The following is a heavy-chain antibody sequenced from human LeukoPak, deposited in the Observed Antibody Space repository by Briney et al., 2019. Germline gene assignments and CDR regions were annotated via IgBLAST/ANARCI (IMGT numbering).Heavy chain of an antibody. V-gene: IGHV4-34*01. J-gene: IGHJ6*03. D-gene: IGHD6-13*01. Sequence: SETLSLTCAVYGGSFSGYYWSWIRQPPGKGLVWIGEINHSGSTNYNPSLKSRVTISVDTSKNQFSLKLSSVTAADTAVYYCARAWQHQENYYYYMDVWGKGTTVTVSS. CDR2: INHSGST. CDR3: ARAWQHQENYYYYMDV. CDR1: GGSFSGYY.